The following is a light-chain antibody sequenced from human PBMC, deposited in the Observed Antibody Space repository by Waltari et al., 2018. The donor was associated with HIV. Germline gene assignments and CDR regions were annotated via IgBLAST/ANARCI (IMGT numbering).Light chain of an antibody. CDR1: SSNTGSHA. Sequence: QSVLTQPPSASGTPGQRVTISCSGSSSNTGSHAVNWYQHLPGTAPKLLIYSNDQRPSGVPDLFSGSKSGASASLAISGLQSEDEGDYYCATWDDSLNGWVFGGGTKLTVL. J-gene: IGLJ3*02. CDR3: ATWDDSLNGWV. CDR2: SND. V-gene: IGLV1-44*01.